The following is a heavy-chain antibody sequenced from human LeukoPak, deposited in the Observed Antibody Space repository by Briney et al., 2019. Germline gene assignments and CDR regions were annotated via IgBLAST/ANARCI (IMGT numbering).Heavy chain of an antibody. CDR1: GFTFSSYA. V-gene: IGHV3-48*01. J-gene: IGHJ4*02. D-gene: IGHD1-26*01. CDR3: ARRSPHGFDY. Sequence: GSLRLSCAASGFTFSSYAMSWVRQAPGKGLEWVSYVTSSSSTIYYADSVKGRFTISRDNAKNSLYLRMNSLRAEDTAVYYCARRSPHGFDYWGQGTLVTVSS. CDR2: VTSSSSTI.